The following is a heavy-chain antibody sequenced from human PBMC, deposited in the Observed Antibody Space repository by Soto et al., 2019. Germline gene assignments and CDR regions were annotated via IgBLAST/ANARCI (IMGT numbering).Heavy chain of an antibody. D-gene: IGHD6-19*01. Sequence: QVQLVESGGGVVQPGGSLTLSCAASGFAFSSYGMHWVRQAPGKGLEWVAVIWYDGGKKLYVDSVKGRFTISRDDSKNTLYLQMHSLRAEDTAVYYCAREDSSGWYSPYWGQGTLVTVSS. CDR3: AREDSSGWYSPY. CDR2: IWYDGGKK. V-gene: IGHV3-33*01. CDR1: GFAFSSYG. J-gene: IGHJ4*02.